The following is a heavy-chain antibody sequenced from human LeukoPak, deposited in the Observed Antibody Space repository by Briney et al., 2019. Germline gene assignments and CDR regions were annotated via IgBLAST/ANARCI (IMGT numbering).Heavy chain of an antibody. J-gene: IGHJ6*02. Sequence: SQTLSLTCAISGDSVSSNSAAWNWIRQSPSRGLEWLGRTYYRSKWYNDYAVSVKSRITIIPDTSKNQFSLQLNSVTPEDTAVYYCAREVATFYPAYYYYYGMDVWGQGTTVTVSS. CDR3: AREVATFYPAYYYYYGMDV. V-gene: IGHV6-1*01. D-gene: IGHD5-12*01. CDR1: GDSVSSNSAA. CDR2: TYYRSKWYN.